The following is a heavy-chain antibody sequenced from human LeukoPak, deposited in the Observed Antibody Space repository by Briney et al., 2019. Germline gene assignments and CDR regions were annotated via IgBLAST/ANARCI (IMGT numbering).Heavy chain of an antibody. J-gene: IGHJ4*02. Sequence: SETLSLTCTVSGGSISSSLYYWGWIRQPPGKGLEWIGTIYYSGSTYYNPSLKSRVTISVDTSKNQFSLKLSSVTAADTAVYYCARHPVLRYFDLLLPFDSWGQGTLVTVSS. CDR2: IYYSGST. CDR1: GGSISSSLYY. D-gene: IGHD3-9*01. CDR3: ARHPVLRYFDLLLPFDS. V-gene: IGHV4-39*01.